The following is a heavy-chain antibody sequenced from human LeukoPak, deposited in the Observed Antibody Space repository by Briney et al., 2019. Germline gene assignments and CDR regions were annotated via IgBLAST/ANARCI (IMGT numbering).Heavy chain of an antibody. J-gene: IGHJ4*02. D-gene: IGHD4-17*01. CDR3: ATPLYGDYGDYYFDY. CDR1: GFTFSSYA. V-gene: IGHV3-23*01. CDR2: ISGSGGST. Sequence: GGSLRLSCAASGFTFSSYAMNWVRQAPGKGLEWVSAISGSGGSTYYADSVKGRFTISRDNSKNTLYLQMNSLRAEDTAVYYCATPLYGDYGDYYFDYWGQGTLVTVSS.